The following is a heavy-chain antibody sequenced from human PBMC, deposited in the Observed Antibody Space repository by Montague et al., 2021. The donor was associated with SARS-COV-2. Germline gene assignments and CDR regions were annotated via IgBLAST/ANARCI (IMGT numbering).Heavy chain of an antibody. V-gene: IGHV4-59*01. Sequence: SETLSLTCTVSGGSISTYYWNWIRQFPGKGLEWIGYIDYSGSTXXXPSXQCRVIISVDGSEIQFSLKLNSVTAADTAIYYCARLPYDNSYGMDVWGQGTTVTVSS. CDR2: IDYSGST. CDR3: ARLPYDNSYGMDV. CDR1: GGSISTYY. J-gene: IGHJ6*02. D-gene: IGHD3-9*01.